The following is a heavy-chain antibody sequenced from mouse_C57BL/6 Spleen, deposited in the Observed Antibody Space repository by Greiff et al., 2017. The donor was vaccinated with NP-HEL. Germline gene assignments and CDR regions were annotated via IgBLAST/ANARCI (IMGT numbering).Heavy chain of an antibody. CDR1: GFSLTSYG. CDR2: IWSDGST. V-gene: IGHV2-6-1*01. CDR3: ARHGLHDYGRGYYDMGY. D-gene: IGHD2-4*01. J-gene: IGHJ4*01. Sequence: QVQLKESGPGLVAPSQSLSITCTVSGFSLTSYGVHWVRQPPGKGLEWLVVIWSDGSTTYNSALKSRLSISKDNSKSQVFLKMNSLQTDDTAMYYCARHGLHDYGRGYYDMGYRGKGTSVTVST.